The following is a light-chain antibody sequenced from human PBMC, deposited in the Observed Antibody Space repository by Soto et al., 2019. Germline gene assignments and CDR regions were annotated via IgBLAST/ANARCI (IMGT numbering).Light chain of an antibody. V-gene: IGKV3-20*01. CDR1: QSVNSNY. CDR3: QQYSSSPPEFT. Sequence: EIVLTQSPGTLSVPPGERVTLSCRASQSVNSNYLAWYQQRPGQAPRLLIFGASYRATGIPDRFSGSGSGTDFTLTISRLEPEDFAVYYCQQYSSSPPEFTFGPGTKVDSK. CDR2: GAS. J-gene: IGKJ3*01.